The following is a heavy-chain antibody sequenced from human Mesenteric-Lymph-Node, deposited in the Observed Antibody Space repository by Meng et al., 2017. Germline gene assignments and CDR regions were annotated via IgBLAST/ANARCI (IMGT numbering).Heavy chain of an antibody. V-gene: IGHV1-69*13. CDR2: IIPIFGTA. D-gene: IGHD1-26*01. J-gene: IGHJ4*02. CDR1: GGTFSSYA. Sequence: SVKVSCKASGGTFSSYAISWVRQAPGQGLEWMGGIIPIFGTANYAQKFQGRVTITADESTSTAYMELSSLRSEDTAVYYCARVGIGGAHFDYWGQGTLVTVSS. CDR3: ARVGIGGAHFDY.